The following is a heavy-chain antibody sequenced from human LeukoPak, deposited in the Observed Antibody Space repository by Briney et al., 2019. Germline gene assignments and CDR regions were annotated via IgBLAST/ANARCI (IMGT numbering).Heavy chain of an antibody. CDR1: GFTFSDYY. CDR2: ISSSGSTI. Sequence: PGGSLRLSCAASGFTFSDYYMSWIRQAPGKGLEWVSYISSSGSTIYYADSVKGRFTISRDNAKNSLYLQMNSLRAEDTAVYYCARFSKVVPAGLPEPEYYFDYWGQGTLVTVSS. V-gene: IGHV3-11*04. J-gene: IGHJ4*02. CDR3: ARFSKVVPAGLPEPEYYFDY. D-gene: IGHD2-2*01.